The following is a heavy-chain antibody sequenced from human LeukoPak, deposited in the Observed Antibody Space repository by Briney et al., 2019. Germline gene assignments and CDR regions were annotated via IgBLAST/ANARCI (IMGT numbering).Heavy chain of an antibody. V-gene: IGHV4-39*01. CDR3: ARHVETRTLLWFGEPPDY. CDR2: IYYSGST. CDR1: GGSISSSSYY. D-gene: IGHD3-10*01. J-gene: IGHJ4*02. Sequence: SETLSLTCTVSGGSISSSSYYWGWIRQPPGKGLEWIGSIYYSGSTYYNPSLKSRVTISVDTSKNQFSLKLSSVTAADTAVYYCARHVETRTLLWFGEPPDYWGQGTLVTASS.